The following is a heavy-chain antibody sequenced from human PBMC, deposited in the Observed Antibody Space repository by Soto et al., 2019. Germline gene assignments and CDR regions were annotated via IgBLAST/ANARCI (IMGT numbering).Heavy chain of an antibody. Sequence: ASVKVSCKASGYTFASYAISWMRQAPGQGLEWMGWISAYNGNTNYAQKLQGRVTMTRDNSKNTLYLQMNSLRAEDTAVYYCARDLDYGDSAPIDYWGQGTLVTVSS. CDR2: ISAYNGNT. CDR3: ARDLDYGDSAPIDY. V-gene: IGHV1-18*01. D-gene: IGHD4-17*01. J-gene: IGHJ4*02. CDR1: GYTFASYA.